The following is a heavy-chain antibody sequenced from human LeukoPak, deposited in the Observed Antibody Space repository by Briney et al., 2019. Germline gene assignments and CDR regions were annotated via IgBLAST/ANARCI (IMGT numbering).Heavy chain of an antibody. CDR1: GGSISSYY. CDR2: IYYSGST. D-gene: IGHD6-13*01. J-gene: IGHJ5*02. Sequence: SETLSLTCTVSGGSISSYYWSWIRQPPGKGLEWIGYIYYSGSTYYNPSLKSRVTISVDTSKNQFSLKLSSVTAADTAVYYCARHSSSWYLRWFDPWGQGTLVTVSS. V-gene: IGHV4-59*04. CDR3: ARHSSSWYLRWFDP.